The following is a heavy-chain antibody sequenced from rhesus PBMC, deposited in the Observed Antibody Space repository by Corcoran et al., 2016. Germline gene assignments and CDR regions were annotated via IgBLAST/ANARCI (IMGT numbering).Heavy chain of an antibody. Sequence: QVQLQESGPGLVKPSETLSLTCAVSGGSISGYYWNWIRQPPGKGLEWIGCIGGSSGSTSYTPSPKSRVTISPATSKNQFSLKLSSVTAADTAVYYCTRKKAAGTTGNYGLDSWGQGVVVTVSS. CDR3: TRKKAAGTTGNYGLDS. V-gene: IGHV4-165*02. D-gene: IGHD1-20*01. CDR2: IGGSSGST. CDR1: GGSISGYY. J-gene: IGHJ6*01.